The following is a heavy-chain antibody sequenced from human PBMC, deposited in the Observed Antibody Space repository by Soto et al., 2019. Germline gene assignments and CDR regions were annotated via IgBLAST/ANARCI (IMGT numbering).Heavy chain of an antibody. CDR2: ISYDGSNK. D-gene: IGHD3-10*01. CDR3: AKRRWYYGSGSFQLMDV. V-gene: IGHV3-30*18. J-gene: IGHJ6*02. CDR1: GFTFSSCA. Sequence: GGSLRLSCAASGFTFSSCAMSWVRQAPGKGLEWVSAISYDGSNKYYADSVKGRFTISRDNSKNTLYLQMNSLRAEDTAVYYCAKRRWYYGSGSFQLMDVWGQGTTVTVSS.